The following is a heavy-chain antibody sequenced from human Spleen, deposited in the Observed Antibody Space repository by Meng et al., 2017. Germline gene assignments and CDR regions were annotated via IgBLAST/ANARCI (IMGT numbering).Heavy chain of an antibody. CDR1: GYTLTDYY. V-gene: IGHV1-2*06. D-gene: IGHD2-21*02. Sequence: QVQLVQSGAEVKKPGASVKVSCKASGYTLTDYYMHWVRQAPGQGLEWMGRINPNCGGTDYAQKFQGRVTMTRDTSINTAYMELSRLRSAADTAVYYCARWRGDSDFDYWGQGTLVTVSS. CDR3: ARWRGDSDFDY. J-gene: IGHJ4*02. CDR2: INPNCGGT.